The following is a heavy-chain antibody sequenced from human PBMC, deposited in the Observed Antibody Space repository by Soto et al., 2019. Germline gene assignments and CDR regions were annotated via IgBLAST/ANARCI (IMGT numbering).Heavy chain of an antibody. J-gene: IGHJ6*02. D-gene: IGHD3-10*01. CDR2: ISGSGGST. CDR1: GFTFSSYA. CDR3: AITLGVTDPYYYYYGMDV. Sequence: EVQLLESGGGLVQPGGSLRLSCAASGFTFSSYAMSWVRQAPGKGLEWVSAISGSGGSTYYADSVKGRFTISRDNSKNTLYLQMNSLRAEDTAVYYCAITLGVTDPYYYYYGMDVWGQGTTVTVSS. V-gene: IGHV3-23*01.